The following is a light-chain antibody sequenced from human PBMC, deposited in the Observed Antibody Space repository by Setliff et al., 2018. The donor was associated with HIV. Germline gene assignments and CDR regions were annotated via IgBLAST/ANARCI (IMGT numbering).Light chain of an antibody. V-gene: IGLV2-18*02. CDR2: EVS. J-gene: IGLJ1*01. CDR3: CSYAGSSTYV. CDR1: SSDVGGYNR. Sequence: QSALTQPPSVSGSPGQSVTISCTGTSSDVGGYNRVSWYQQPPGTAPKLMIYEVSNRPSGVPDRFSGSKSGNTASLTISGLQAEDEADYYCCSYAGSSTYVFGTGTKVTVL.